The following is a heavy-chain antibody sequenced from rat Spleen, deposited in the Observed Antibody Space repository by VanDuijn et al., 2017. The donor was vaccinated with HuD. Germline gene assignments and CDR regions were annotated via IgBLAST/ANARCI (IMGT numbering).Heavy chain of an antibody. D-gene: IGHD1-12*03. CDR3: TRDNPDYDGYYPYFDY. J-gene: IGHJ2*01. Sequence: EVQLVESGGGLVQPGRSLKLSCVASGFTFNNYWMSWIRQAPGKGLEWVASITNTGGSIYYPDSVKGRFTISRDNAQNTLYLQMNSLRSEDTATYYCTRDNPDYDGYYPYFDYWGQGVMVTVSS. V-gene: IGHV5-31*01. CDR2: ITNTGGSI. CDR1: GFTFNNYW.